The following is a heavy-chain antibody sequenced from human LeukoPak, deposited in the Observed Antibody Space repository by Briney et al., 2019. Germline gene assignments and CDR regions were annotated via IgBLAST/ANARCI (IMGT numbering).Heavy chain of an antibody. Sequence: GGSLRLSCAASGFTVSSFAMSWVRPAPGKGLEWVSVFTTGANYTYYADSVKGRFTMTRDNSKNTIFLQLNNVRADDTAVYFCAKAQGAWYYFDSWGQGTLVTVSS. CDR3: AKAQGAWYYFDS. CDR2: FTTGANYT. V-gene: IGHV3-23*03. CDR1: GFTVSSFA. D-gene: IGHD6-13*01. J-gene: IGHJ4*02.